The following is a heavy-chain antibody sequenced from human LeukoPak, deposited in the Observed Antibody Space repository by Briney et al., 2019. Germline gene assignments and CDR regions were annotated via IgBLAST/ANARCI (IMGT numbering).Heavy chain of an antibody. J-gene: IGHJ3*02. Sequence: SSETLSLTCAVSGVSISTTNWWSWVRQPPGKGLEWIGEIYHTGSTKYNPSLKSRVTISVDKSKNQFSLNLTSVTAADTAVYYCARAFVGGPSAFYIWGQGTMVAVSS. CDR1: GVSISTTNW. CDR3: ARAFVGGPSAFYI. D-gene: IGHD1-26*01. CDR2: IYHTGST. V-gene: IGHV4-4*02.